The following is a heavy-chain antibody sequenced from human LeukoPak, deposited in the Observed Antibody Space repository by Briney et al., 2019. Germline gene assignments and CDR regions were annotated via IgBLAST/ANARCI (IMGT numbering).Heavy chain of an antibody. CDR1: GYSFTSYW. V-gene: IGHV5-51*01. Sequence: GESLKISCQGVGYSFTSYWIGWVRQMRGKVLEWMGIIHPTDSDTQYRPSCQGHVTISADKSINTVYLQWSILKASDTAMYYCAKRLFDIWEPYDWFDPWGQGTLVTVSS. J-gene: IGHJ5*02. CDR3: AKRLFDIWEPYDWFDP. CDR2: IHPTDSDT. D-gene: IGHD3-9*01.